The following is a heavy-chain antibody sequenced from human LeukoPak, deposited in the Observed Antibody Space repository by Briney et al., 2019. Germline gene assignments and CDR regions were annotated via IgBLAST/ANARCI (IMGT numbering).Heavy chain of an antibody. V-gene: IGHV4-61*02. J-gene: IGHJ3*02. CDR1: SGSISSGNYH. CDR2: IHTGGNT. CDR3: ARLPTSFGVVFDAIDI. Sequence: PSETLSLTCTVSSGSISSGNYHWSWIRQPAGKGLEWIGRIHTGGNTKYNSSLQSRGTISLGTSKNQFSLKLRSVTAADTAVYYCARLPTSFGVVFDAIDIWGQGTMVTVSS. D-gene: IGHD3-3*01.